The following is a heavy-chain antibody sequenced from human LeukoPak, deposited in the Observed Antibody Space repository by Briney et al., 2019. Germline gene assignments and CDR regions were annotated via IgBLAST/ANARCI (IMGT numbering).Heavy chain of an antibody. V-gene: IGHV4-59*08. CDR1: GDSISNYS. Sequence: SETLSLTCTLSGDSISNYSWSWIRQPPGKGLEWIGYIYYSGTPNYNSSLKSRVTISVDTSKNQFSLKLSSVTAADTAVYYCARLDSSGYYFDYWGQGTLVTVSS. CDR3: ARLDSSGYYFDY. J-gene: IGHJ4*02. CDR2: IYYSGTP. D-gene: IGHD3-22*01.